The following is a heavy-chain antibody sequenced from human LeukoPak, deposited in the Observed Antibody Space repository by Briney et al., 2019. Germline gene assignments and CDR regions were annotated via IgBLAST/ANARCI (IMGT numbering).Heavy chain of an antibody. J-gene: IGHJ4*02. CDR1: GFTFSSYA. V-gene: IGHV3-66*01. Sequence: GGSLRLSCAASGFTFSSYAMSWVRQAPGKGLEWVSVIYSGGSTYYADSVKGRFTISRDNSKNTLYLQMNSLRAEDTAVYYCASYSITMVRGVDYWGQGTLVTVSS. D-gene: IGHD3-10*01. CDR2: IYSGGST. CDR3: ASYSITMVRGVDY.